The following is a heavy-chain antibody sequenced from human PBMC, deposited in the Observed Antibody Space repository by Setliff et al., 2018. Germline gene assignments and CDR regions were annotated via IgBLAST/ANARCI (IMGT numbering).Heavy chain of an antibody. D-gene: IGHD2-2*01. J-gene: IGHJ2*01. Sequence: SETLSLTCTVSDDSISRRHYYWSWIRQPAGKGLEWLGQIYTSWSTNYNPSLTGRATLSIDASKKQFSLKLTSVTAADPAIYYCARTSTGRYFDLWGRGTLVTVSS. CDR3: ARTSTGRYFDL. CDR1: DDSISRRHYY. CDR2: IYTSWST. V-gene: IGHV4-61*09.